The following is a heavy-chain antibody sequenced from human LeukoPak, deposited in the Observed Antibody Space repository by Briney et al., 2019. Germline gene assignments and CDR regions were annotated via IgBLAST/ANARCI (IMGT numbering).Heavy chain of an antibody. CDR2: IYTSGST. V-gene: IGHV4-4*07. J-gene: IGHJ6*02. D-gene: IGHD3-10*01. CDR1: GGSISSYY. Sequence: SETLSLTCTVSGGSISSYYWSWTRQPAGKGLEWIGRIYTSGSTNYNPYLKSRVTMSVDTSKNQFSLKLSSVTAAGTAVYYCASENWYYYGSGSQGYYYGMDVWGQGTTVTVSS. CDR3: ASENWYYYGSGSQGYYYGMDV.